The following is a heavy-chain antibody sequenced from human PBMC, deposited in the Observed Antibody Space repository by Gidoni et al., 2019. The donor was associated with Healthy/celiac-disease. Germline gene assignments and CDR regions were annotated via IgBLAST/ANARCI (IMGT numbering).Heavy chain of an antibody. Sequence: QVQLVESGGGLVKPGGAMRLYCAASGFTFSDYYMSWIRQAPGKGLELVSSISSSSSYTNYADSVKGRFTISRDNAKNSLYLQMNSLRAEDTAVYYCARRRTTVTTSYYYGMDVWGQGTTVTVSS. J-gene: IGHJ6*02. D-gene: IGHD4-4*01. CDR3: ARRRTTVTTSYYYGMDV. CDR2: ISSSSSYT. V-gene: IGHV3-11*06. CDR1: GFTFSDYY.